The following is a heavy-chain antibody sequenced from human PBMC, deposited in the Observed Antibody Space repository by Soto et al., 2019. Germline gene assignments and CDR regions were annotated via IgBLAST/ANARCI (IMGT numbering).Heavy chain of an antibody. V-gene: IGHV3-33*01. J-gene: IGHJ4*02. CDR3: AREEPPYYYDSSGYYGVDY. CDR1: GFTFSSYG. D-gene: IGHD3-22*01. Sequence: QVQLVESGGGVVQPGRSLRLSCAASGFTFSSYGMHWVRQAPGKGLEWVAVIWYDGSNKYYADSVKGRFTISRDNSKNTLYLQMNSLRAEDTAVYYCAREEPPYYYDSSGYYGVDYWCQGTLVTVSS. CDR2: IWYDGSNK.